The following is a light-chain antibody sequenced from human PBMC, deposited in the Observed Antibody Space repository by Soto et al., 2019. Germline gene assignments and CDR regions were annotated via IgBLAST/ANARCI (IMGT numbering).Light chain of an antibody. V-gene: IGKV3-20*01. CDR3: QQYGGSPAT. J-gene: IGKJ5*01. Sequence: EIVLTQSPGTLSLSPGERATLSCRASQSVSNSYLAWYQQRPGQAPRLLIYGASSRATGIPDRFSGSGSGTDFTLTIRRLEPKDFAVYFCQQYGGSPATFGQGTRLEVK. CDR1: QSVSNSY. CDR2: GAS.